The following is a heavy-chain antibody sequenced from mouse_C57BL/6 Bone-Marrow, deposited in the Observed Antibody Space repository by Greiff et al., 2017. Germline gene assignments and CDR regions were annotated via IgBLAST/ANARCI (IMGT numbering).Heavy chain of an antibody. CDR1: GYAFSSSW. D-gene: IGHD2-3*01. J-gene: IGHJ3*01. V-gene: IGHV1-82*01. CDR2: IYPGDGDT. CDR3: AGGYYRAY. Sequence: QVQLKESGPELVKPGASVKISCKASGYAFSSSWMNWVKQRPGKGLEWIGRIYPGDGDTNYNGKFKGKATLTADKSSSTAYMQLSSLTSEDSAVYFCAGGYYRAYWGQGTLVTVSA.